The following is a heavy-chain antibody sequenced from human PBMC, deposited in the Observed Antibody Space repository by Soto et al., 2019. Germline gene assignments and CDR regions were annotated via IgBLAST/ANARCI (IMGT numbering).Heavy chain of an antibody. CDR1: GGSVSSGSYY. V-gene: IGHV4-61*01. J-gene: IGHJ4*02. CDR3: ARISGYSYGLPPYFDY. Sequence: QVQLQESGPGLVKPSETLSLTCTVSGGSVSSGSYYWSWIRQPPGKGLEWIGYIYYSGSTNYNPSLKSRVTISVDTSNNQFSLKLSSVTAADTAVYYCARISGYSYGLPPYFDYWGQGTLVTVSS. CDR2: IYYSGST. D-gene: IGHD5-18*01.